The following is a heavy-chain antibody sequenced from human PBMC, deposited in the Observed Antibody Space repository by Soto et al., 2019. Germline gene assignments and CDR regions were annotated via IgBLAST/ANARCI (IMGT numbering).Heavy chain of an antibody. CDR3: ARDLGHYVLDV. V-gene: IGHV3-48*03. J-gene: IGHJ6*02. D-gene: IGHD3-16*01. CDR1: GFTFSSYE. CDR2: ISSSGSTI. Sequence: PGGSLRLSCAASGFTFSSYEMNWVRQAPGKGLEWVSYISSSGSTIYYAESVKGRFTISRDNAKNSLYLQMNSLRAEDTAVYYCARDLGHYVLDVWRQRTTVTVSS.